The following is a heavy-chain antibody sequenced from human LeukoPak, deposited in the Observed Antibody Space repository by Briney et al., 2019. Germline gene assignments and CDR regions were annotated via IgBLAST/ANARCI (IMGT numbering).Heavy chain of an antibody. D-gene: IGHD3-22*01. Sequence: GGSLRLSCAASGFTFSSYNMNWVRQAPGKGLEWVSSISSSNSYIYYADSVKGRFAISRDNAKNSLYLQMNSLRAEDTAVYYCARDGSVVIRRFDYWGRGTLVAVSS. J-gene: IGHJ4*02. V-gene: IGHV3-21*01. CDR3: ARDGSVVIRRFDY. CDR1: GFTFSSYN. CDR2: ISSSNSYI.